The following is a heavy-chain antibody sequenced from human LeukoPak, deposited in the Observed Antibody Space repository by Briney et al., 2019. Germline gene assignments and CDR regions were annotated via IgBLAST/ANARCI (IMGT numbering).Heavy chain of an antibody. CDR2: IGSKTDGGTT. D-gene: IGHD3-22*01. CDR1: GFTFSNAW. J-gene: IGHJ4*02. Sequence: GGSLRLSCAASGFTFSNAWMSWVRQAPGKGLEWLGRIGSKTDGGTTDYAASVKGRFTISRDDSKNTLYLQMNSLKTEDTAVYYCATYRFYYDSSGFDYWGQGTLVTVSS. V-gene: IGHV3-15*04. CDR3: ATYRFYYDSSGFDY.